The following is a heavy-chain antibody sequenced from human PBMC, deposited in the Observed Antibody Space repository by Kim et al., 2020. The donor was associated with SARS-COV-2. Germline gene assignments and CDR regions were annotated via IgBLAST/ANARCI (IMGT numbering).Heavy chain of an antibody. CDR2: INSDGSST. Sequence: GGSLRLSCAASGFTFSSYWMHWVRQAPGKGLVWVSRINSDGSSTSYVDSVKGRFTISRDNAKNTLYLQMNSLRAEDTAVYYCARAVSYYDILTGYMEIFDYWGQGTLVTVSS. D-gene: IGHD3-9*01. J-gene: IGHJ4*02. CDR1: GFTFSSYW. CDR3: ARAVSYYDILTGYMEIFDY. V-gene: IGHV3-74*01.